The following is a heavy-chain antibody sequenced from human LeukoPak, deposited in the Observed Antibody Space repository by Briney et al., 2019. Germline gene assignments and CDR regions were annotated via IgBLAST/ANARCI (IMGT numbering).Heavy chain of an antibody. CDR1: GFTFSSYW. V-gene: IGHV3-7*05. D-gene: IGHD4-17*01. CDR3: ATDFYGPYYYYDMDV. CDR2: IKQDGSEK. Sequence: GGSLRLSCAASGFTFSSYWMSWVRQAPGKGLEWVANIKQDGSEKYYVDSVKGPFTISRDNAKNSLYLQMNSLRAEDTAVYYSATDFYGPYYYYDMDVWGQGTTVTVSS. J-gene: IGHJ6*02.